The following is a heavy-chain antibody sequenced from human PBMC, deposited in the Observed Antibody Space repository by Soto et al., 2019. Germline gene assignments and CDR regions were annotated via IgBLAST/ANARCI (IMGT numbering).Heavy chain of an antibody. CDR1: GYTFTSYA. V-gene: IGHV1-3*01. CDR3: GWGSYRYTEVSDY. D-gene: IGHD3-16*02. J-gene: IGHJ4*02. CDR2: INAGNGNT. Sequence: QVQLVQSGAEVKKPGASVKVSCKASGYTFTSYAIHWVRQAPGQRLEWMGWINAGNGNTKYSQKFQGRVTMTRDTSASTAYMELSSLRSEDTAVYYCGWGSYRYTEVSDYWGQGTLVTVSS.